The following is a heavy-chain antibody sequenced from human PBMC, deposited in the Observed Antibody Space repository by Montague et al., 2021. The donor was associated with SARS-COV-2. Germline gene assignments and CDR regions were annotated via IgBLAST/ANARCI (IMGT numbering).Heavy chain of an antibody. J-gene: IGHJ6*02. D-gene: IGHD2-2*01. Sequence: SETLSLTCAVYGGSFSGYYWSWIRQPPGKGLEWIGEINHSGSTNYNPSLKSRVTISVDTSKNQFSLKLSSVTAADTAVYCCARVRAVPAAMRIFSLGRSYYGMDVWGQGTTVTASS. CDR3: ARVRAVPAAMRIFSLGRSYYGMDV. V-gene: IGHV4-34*01. CDR1: GGSFSGYY. CDR2: INHSGST.